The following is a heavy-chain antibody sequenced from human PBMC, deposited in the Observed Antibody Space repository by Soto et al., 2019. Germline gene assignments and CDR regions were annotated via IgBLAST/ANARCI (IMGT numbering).Heavy chain of an antibody. CDR2: IYYSGST. CDR1: GGSISSYY. D-gene: IGHD3-22*01. V-gene: IGHV4-59*01. Sequence: QVQLQESGPGLVKPSETLSLTCTVSGGSISSYYWSWIRQPPGKGLEWIGDIYYSGSTNYNPSLQSRVTVSVDTSKNQFSLKLSSVTAADTAVYYCARAGGAYDSSGYYWFDPWGQGTLVTVSS. J-gene: IGHJ5*02. CDR3: ARAGGAYDSSGYYWFDP.